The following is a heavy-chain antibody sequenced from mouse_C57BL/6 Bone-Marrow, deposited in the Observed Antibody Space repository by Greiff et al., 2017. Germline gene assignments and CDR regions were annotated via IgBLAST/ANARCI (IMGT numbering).Heavy chain of an antibody. D-gene: IGHD1-1*01. CDR1: GYTFTSYD. J-gene: IGHJ2*01. CDR3: ARRGVITTVASFDY. Sequence: VHLVESGPELVKPGASVKLSCKASGYTFTSYDINWVKQRPGQGLEWIGWIYPRDGSTKYNEKFKGKATLTVDTSSSTAYMELHSLTSEDSAVYFCARRGVITTVASFDYWGQGTTLTVSS. CDR2: IYPRDGST. V-gene: IGHV1-85*01.